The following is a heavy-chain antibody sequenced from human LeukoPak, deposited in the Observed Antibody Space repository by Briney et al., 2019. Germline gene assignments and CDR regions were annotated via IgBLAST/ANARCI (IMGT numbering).Heavy chain of an antibody. CDR2: IYYSGST. CDR3: ARGDSSSWYGYYYGMDV. CDR1: GGSISSGGYY. Sequence: TLSLTCTVSGGSISSGGYYWSWIRQHPGKGLESIGYIYYSGSTYYNPSLKSRVTISVDTSKNQFSLKLSSVTAADTAVYYCARGDSSSWYGYYYGMDVWGQGTTVTVSS. J-gene: IGHJ6*02. D-gene: IGHD6-13*01. V-gene: IGHV4-31*03.